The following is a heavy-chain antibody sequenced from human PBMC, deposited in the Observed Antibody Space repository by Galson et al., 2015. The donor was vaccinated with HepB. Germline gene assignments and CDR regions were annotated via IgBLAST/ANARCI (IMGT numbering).Heavy chain of an antibody. V-gene: IGHV1-69*04. CDR1: GGTFSSYG. Sequence: SVKVSCKASGGTFSSYGISWVRQAPGQGLEWMRRIIPIPGIANYAQRFQGRVTITAEKSTSTAYMELSSLRSEDTAVYYCARGYGDQNFDYWGQGTLVTVSS. CDR2: IIPIPGIA. D-gene: IGHD4-17*01. CDR3: ARGYGDQNFDY. J-gene: IGHJ4*02.